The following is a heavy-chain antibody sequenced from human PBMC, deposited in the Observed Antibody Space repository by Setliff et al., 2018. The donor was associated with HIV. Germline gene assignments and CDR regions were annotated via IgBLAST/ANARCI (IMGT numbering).Heavy chain of an antibody. CDR2: IYGDGSDP. CDR1: GYKFTDYW. CDR3: ARPQYNQSSDAFDI. J-gene: IGHJ3*02. V-gene: IGHV5-51*01. D-gene: IGHD1-20*01. Sequence: PGESLKISCKGFGYKFTDYWVGWVRQMPGEGLEWMGVIYGDGSDPRYSPSFQGQVTISVDKSINTAYLRWTSLKASDTALYYCARPQYNQSSDAFDIWGQGTMVTVSS.